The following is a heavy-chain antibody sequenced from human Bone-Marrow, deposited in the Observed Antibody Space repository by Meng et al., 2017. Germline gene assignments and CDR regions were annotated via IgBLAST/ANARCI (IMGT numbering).Heavy chain of an antibody. CDR3: ARDEDISATGKLIGHY. Sequence: ASVKVSCKASGYTFPDYWLHWVRRAPGQGLEWMGRINPKSGDTHHAQRFQGRVTMNRNKSISTAYMELGGLRSDDTAMYFCARDEDISATGKLIGHYWGPGTLVTVSS. V-gene: IGHV1-2*06. CDR1: GYTFPDYW. CDR2: INPKSGDT. D-gene: IGHD6-13*01. J-gene: IGHJ4*02.